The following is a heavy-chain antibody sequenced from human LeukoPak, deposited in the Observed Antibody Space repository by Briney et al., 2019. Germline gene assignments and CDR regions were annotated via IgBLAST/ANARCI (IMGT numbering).Heavy chain of an antibody. CDR3: ARGRLYYYDSSGYYSHYYYYYMDV. CDR1: GGSFSGYY. Sequence: SETLFLTCAVYGGSFSGYYWSWIRQPPGKGLEWIGEINHSGSTNYNPSLKSRVTISVDTSKNQFSLKLSSVTAADTAVYYCARGRLYYYDSSGYYSHYYYYYMDVWGKGTTVTVSS. CDR2: INHSGST. V-gene: IGHV4-34*01. D-gene: IGHD3-22*01. J-gene: IGHJ6*03.